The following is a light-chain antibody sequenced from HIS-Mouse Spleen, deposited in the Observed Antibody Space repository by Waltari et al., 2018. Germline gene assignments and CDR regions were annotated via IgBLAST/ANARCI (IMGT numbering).Light chain of an antibody. CDR2: RNN. J-gene: IGLJ3*02. Sequence: HSVLTQPPSASGTPAQRVTIYFSGSRSNIGRNYVYWYQQLPGTAPKLLIYRNNQRPSGVPDRFSGSKSGTSASLAISGLRSEDEADYYCAAWDDSLSGWVFGGGTKLTVL. CDR3: AAWDDSLSGWV. CDR1: RSNIGRNY. V-gene: IGLV1-47*01.